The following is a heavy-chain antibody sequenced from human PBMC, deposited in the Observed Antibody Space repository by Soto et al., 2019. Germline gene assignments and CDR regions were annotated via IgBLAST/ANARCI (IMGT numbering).Heavy chain of an antibody. V-gene: IGHV1-46*03. J-gene: IGHJ5*02. D-gene: IGHD3-22*01. CDR3: ARGPIVVVTNWFDPRAVTNWFDP. CDR2: INPSGGST. CDR1: GYTFTCYY. Sequence: ASVKVSCKASGYTFTCYYMHWVRQAPGQGLEWMGIINPSGGSTSYAQKFQGRVTMTRGTSTSTVYMELSSLRSEVTAVYYCARGPIVVVTNWFDPRAVTNWFDPWGQGTLVTVSS.